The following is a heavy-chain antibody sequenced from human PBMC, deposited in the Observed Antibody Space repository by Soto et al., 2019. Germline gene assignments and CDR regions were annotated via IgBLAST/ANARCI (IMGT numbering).Heavy chain of an antibody. D-gene: IGHD3-22*01. CDR1: GFTFSSYA. V-gene: IGHV3-30-3*01. CDR3: ARTYYYDSNARYYFDY. CDR2: ISYDGSNK. Sequence: QVQLVESGGGVVQPGRSLRLSCAASGFTFSSYAMHWVRQAPGKGLEWVAVISYDGSNKYYANSVKGRFTISRDNSKNTLYLQMNSLIAEDTAVYYCARTYYYDSNARYYFDYWGQGTLVTVSS. J-gene: IGHJ4*02.